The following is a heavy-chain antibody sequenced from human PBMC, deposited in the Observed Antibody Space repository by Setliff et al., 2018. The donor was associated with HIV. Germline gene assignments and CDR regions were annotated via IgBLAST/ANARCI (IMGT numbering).Heavy chain of an antibody. J-gene: IGHJ3*01. Sequence: GESLKISCAASGFAFSTSDMNWVRQTPEKGLEWVSAVSPSSIVTYYADSVKGRFTVSRDDSKNMLFLQMNSLGPEDTAIYYCAKPTSGLYPRAFDLWGQGTMVTVSS. V-gene: IGHV3-23*01. CDR2: VSPSSIVT. D-gene: IGHD1-26*01. CDR3: AKPTSGLYPRAFDL. CDR1: GFAFSTSD.